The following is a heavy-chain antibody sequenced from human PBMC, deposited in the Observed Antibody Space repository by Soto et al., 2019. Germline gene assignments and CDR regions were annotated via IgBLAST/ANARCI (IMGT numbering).Heavy chain of an antibody. CDR2: IYPGDSDT. CDR3: AAVVTAIEDAFDI. CDR1: GYSFTSYW. D-gene: IGHD2-21*02. Sequence: GESLKISCKGSGYSFTSYWIGWVRQMPGKGLEWMGIIYPGDSDTRCSPSFQGQVTISADKSISTAYLRWSSLKASDTAMYYCAAVVTAIEDAFDIWGQGTMVTVSS. J-gene: IGHJ3*02. V-gene: IGHV5-51*01.